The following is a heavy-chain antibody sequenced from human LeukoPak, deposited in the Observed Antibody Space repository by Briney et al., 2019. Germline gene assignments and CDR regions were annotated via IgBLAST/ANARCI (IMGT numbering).Heavy chain of an antibody. V-gene: IGHV4-38-2*02. J-gene: IGHJ1*01. CDR3: ARGRAWELPDYFQL. CDR1: GYSISSGYY. CDR2: IYHSGST. Sequence: PSETLSLTCTVSGYSISSGYYWGWLRQPPGKGLEWIGSIYHSGSTYYNPSLKSRVTISVDTSKNQFSLKLSSVTAADTAVHYCARGRAWELPDYFQLWGQGTLVTVSS. D-gene: IGHD1-26*01.